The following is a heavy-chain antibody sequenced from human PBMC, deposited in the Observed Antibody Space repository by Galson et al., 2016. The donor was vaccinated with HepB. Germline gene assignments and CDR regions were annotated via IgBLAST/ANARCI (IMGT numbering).Heavy chain of an antibody. CDR1: ARSISGDYY. V-gene: IGHV4-30-4*01. J-gene: IGHJ4*02. D-gene: IGHD1-14*01. CDR2: IYYSGST. Sequence: TLSLTCSVSARSISGDYYWSWIRQPPGKPLEWIGYIYYSGSTYYTPSLRSRVSMSIDLSEMQFSLKLNSVTAADTAVYYCARDPGAAQFHRFSTGGFDNWGQGVLVTVSS. CDR3: ARDPGAAQFHRFSTGGFDN.